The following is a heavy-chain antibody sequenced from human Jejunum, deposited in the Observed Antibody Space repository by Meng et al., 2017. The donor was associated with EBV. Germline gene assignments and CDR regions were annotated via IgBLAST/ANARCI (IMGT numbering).Heavy chain of an antibody. D-gene: IGHD5-24*01. J-gene: IGHJ4*02. CDR3: ARAMDFFDY. CDR2: MNPNSGYT. Sequence: QVQLVQSGAEVKKPGAXVKVSCKTSGYTFTSFDINWVRQAPGQGLGWMGCMNPNSGYTVYAQKFQGRVAMTRDTSMSTVFMELTSLRSEDTAVYYCARAMDFFDYWGQGTLVTVSS. V-gene: IGHV1-8*01. CDR1: GYTFTSFD.